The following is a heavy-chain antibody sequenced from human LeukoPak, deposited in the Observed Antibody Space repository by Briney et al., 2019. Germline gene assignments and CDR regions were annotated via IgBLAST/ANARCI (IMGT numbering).Heavy chain of an antibody. CDR1: GGSFSGYY. J-gene: IGHJ4*02. CDR3: AKRREGVPAALTG. D-gene: IGHD2-2*01. Sequence: SETLSLTCAVYGGSFSGYYWSWIRQPPGKGLEWIGEINHSGSTNYNPPLKSRVTISVDTSKNQFSLKLSSVTAADTAVYYCAKRREGVPAALTGWGQGTLVTVSS. CDR2: INHSGST. V-gene: IGHV4-34*01.